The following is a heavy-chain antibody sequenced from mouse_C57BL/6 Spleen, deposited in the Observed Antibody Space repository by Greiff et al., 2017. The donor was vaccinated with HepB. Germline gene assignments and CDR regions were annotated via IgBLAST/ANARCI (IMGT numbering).Heavy chain of an antibody. J-gene: IGHJ2*01. V-gene: IGHV1-26*01. CDR3: ARTWDGGDYFDY. D-gene: IGHD4-1*01. CDR1: GYTFTDYY. CDR2: INPNNGGT. Sequence: VQLQQSGPELVKPGASVKISCKASGYTFTDYYMNWVKQSHGKSLEWIGDINPNNGGTSYNQKFKGKATLTVDKSSSTAYMELRSLTSEDSAVYYCARTWDGGDYFDYWGQGTTLTVSS.